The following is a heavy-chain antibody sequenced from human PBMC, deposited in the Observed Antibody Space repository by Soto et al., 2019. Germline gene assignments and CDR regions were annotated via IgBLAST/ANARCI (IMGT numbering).Heavy chain of an antibody. D-gene: IGHD3-16*01. CDR1: GFSFTAYI. V-gene: IGHV3-23*01. Sequence: EVHLLESGGDLVQPGGSLRLSCAASGFSFTAYIMSWFRQAPGQGLAWVSAISVSGDKTYYADSVKGRFTISRDDAKNTLYLQLNSLRVDDKAIYYCAKGGWLDDCGQGTLVTVSS. J-gene: IGHJ5*02. CDR3: AKGGWLDD. CDR2: ISVSGDKT.